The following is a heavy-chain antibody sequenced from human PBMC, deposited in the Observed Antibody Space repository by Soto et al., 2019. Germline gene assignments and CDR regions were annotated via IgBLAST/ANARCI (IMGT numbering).Heavy chain of an antibody. CDR2: ISAYDGKT. D-gene: IGHD3-3*01. CDR1: GYTFNTYG. Sequence: ASVKVSCKTSGYTFNTYGINWVRQAPGQGRELMGWISAYDGKTTYAGKFQGRVTLTTDTSTSTAYMELRSLRSDDTAIYYCARDPHEFWTSYWFDPWGQGTPVTSPQ. CDR3: ARDPHEFWTSYWFDP. V-gene: IGHV1-18*01. J-gene: IGHJ5*02.